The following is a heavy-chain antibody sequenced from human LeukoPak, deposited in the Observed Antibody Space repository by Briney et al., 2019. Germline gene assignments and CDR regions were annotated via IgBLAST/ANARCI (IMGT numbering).Heavy chain of an antibody. CDR2: IKSKTDGGTT. V-gene: IGHV3-15*01. CDR1: GFTFSNAW. D-gene: IGHD3-3*01. CDR3: TTAEYGDFWSGCYNDYYYYYGMDV. Sequence: GGSLRLSCAASGFTFSNAWMSWVRQAPGKGLEWVGRIKSKTDGGTTDYAAPVKGRFTISRDDSKNTLYLQMNSLKTEDTAVYYCTTAEYGDFWSGCYNDYYYYYGMDVWGQGTTVTVSS. J-gene: IGHJ6*02.